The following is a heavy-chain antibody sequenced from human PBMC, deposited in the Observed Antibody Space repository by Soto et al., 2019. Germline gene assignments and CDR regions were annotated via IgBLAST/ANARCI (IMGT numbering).Heavy chain of an antibody. CDR3: ATLLLWFGPDDAFDI. CDR1: GYTFTSYA. D-gene: IGHD3-10*01. V-gene: IGHV1-3*01. CDR2: INAGNGNT. J-gene: IGHJ3*02. Sequence: GASVKVSCKASGYTFTSYAMHWVRQAPGQRLEWMGWINAGNGNTKYSQKFQGRVTITRDTSASTAYMELSSLRSEDTAVYYCATLLLWFGPDDAFDIWGQGTMVTVS.